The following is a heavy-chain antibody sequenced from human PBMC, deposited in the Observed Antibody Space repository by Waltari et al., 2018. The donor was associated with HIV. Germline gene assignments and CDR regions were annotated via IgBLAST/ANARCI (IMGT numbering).Heavy chain of an antibody. Sequence: QLQLQESGPGLVKPSETLSLTCTVSGGSISSSSHYWGWIRQPPGKGREWIGSIYYSGSTYYNPSLKSRVTISVDTSKNQFSLKLSSVTAADTAVYYCARQGYYYDSSGYYTGAFDIWGQGTVVTVSS. V-gene: IGHV4-39*01. CDR2: IYYSGST. J-gene: IGHJ3*02. D-gene: IGHD3-22*01. CDR3: ARQGYYYDSSGYYTGAFDI. CDR1: GGSISSSSHY.